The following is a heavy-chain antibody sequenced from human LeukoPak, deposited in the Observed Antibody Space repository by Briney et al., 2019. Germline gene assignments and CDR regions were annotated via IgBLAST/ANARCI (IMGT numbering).Heavy chain of an antibody. V-gene: IGHV5-51*01. Sequence: GESLKISCKGSGYSFTSYWIGWGRQIPGKGLELWGMINPGDYDTRYSPSFQGQVTISADKSISTANLQWSSLKASDTTMYYCARRIGSGWYDYWGQGTLVTVSS. CDR1: GYSFTSYW. CDR2: INPGDYDT. J-gene: IGHJ4*02. CDR3: ARRIGSGWYDY. D-gene: IGHD6-19*01.